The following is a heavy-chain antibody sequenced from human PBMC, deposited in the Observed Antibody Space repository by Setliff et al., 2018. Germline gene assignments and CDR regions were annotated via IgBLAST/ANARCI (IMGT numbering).Heavy chain of an antibody. CDR1: GGSISSYY. Sequence: SETLSLTCTVSGGSISSYYWSWIRQPAGKGLEWIGRIYTSGSTNYNPSLKSRVTMSIDTSKNQFSLRLTSMSAADTAVYYCARGPNDGWPIDYWGQGTLVTVSS. V-gene: IGHV4-4*07. J-gene: IGHJ4*02. D-gene: IGHD6-19*01. CDR3: ARGPNDGWPIDY. CDR2: IYTSGST.